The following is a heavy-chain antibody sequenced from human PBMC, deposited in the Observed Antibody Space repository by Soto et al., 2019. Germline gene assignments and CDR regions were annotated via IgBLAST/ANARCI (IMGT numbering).Heavy chain of an antibody. CDR2: ISISGDTM. D-gene: IGHD1-7*01. V-gene: IGHV3-48*03. CDR1: GFTFSNYE. J-gene: IGHJ4*02. Sequence: EVQLAESGGGLVQPGGSLRLSCVASGFTFSNYEMNWVRQAPGKGLEWVSYISISGDTMNYADSVKGRFTISRDNAKNSLYLQMSSLGAEDTAVYYCAEDLTGPTGGWGQGTLVTVSS. CDR3: AEDLTGPTGG.